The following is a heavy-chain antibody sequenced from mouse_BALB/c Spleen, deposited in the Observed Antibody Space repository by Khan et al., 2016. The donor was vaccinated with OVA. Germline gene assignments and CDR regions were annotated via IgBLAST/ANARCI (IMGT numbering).Heavy chain of an antibody. D-gene: IGHD1-1*01. CDR2: ISSGSNTI. CDR1: GFTFSNFG. Sequence: EVELVESGGGLVQPGGSRKLSCAASGFTFSNFGMHWVRQAPEKGLEWVAYISSGSNTIYYADSVKGRFTISRDNHENTQFLQMTSLRSEDTAIYYCTRRHNTYAWFAYWGQGTLVTVSA. CDR3: TRRHNTYAWFAY. V-gene: IGHV5-17*02. J-gene: IGHJ3*01.